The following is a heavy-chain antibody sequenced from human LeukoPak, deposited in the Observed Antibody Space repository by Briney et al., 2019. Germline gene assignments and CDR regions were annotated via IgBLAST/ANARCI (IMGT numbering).Heavy chain of an antibody. V-gene: IGHV3-66*01. J-gene: IGHJ6*02. Sequence: GGSLRLSCAASGFTVSSNYMSWVRQAPGEGLEWVSVIYSGGSTYYADSVKGRFTISRDNSKNTLYLQMNGLRAEDTAVYYCARDALVVPAAIAPGSGPPYGMDVWGQGTTVTVSS. CDR2: IYSGGST. CDR3: ARDALVVPAAIAPGSGPPYGMDV. D-gene: IGHD2-2*01. CDR1: GFTVSSNY.